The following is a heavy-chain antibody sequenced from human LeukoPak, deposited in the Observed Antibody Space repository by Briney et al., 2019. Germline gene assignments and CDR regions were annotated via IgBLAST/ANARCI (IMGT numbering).Heavy chain of an antibody. CDR3: AKDSGGGSSDSYYYYGMDV. V-gene: IGHV3-9*01. D-gene: IGHD6-6*01. Sequence: PWGSLRLSCAASGFTFDDYAMHWVRQAPGKGLEWVSDISCNSGSIGYADSVKGRFTISRDNAKNSLYLQMNSLRAEDTALYYCAKDSGGGSSDSYYYYGMDVWGQGTTVSVSS. J-gene: IGHJ6*02. CDR2: ISCNSGSI. CDR1: GFTFDDYA.